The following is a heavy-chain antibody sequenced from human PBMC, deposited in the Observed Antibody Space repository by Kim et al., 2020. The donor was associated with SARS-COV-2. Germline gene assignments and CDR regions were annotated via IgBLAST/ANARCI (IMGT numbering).Heavy chain of an antibody. CDR3: AREGRHCSGTACYVFDY. Sequence: GGSLRLSCAASGFIFDTYAMHWVRQTPGKGLEYVSAISSNGADTYYADSVKGRFTISRDNSKNTLYLQMGSPRAEDMAVYYCAREGRHCSGTACYVFDYWGQGTLVTVSS. CDR1: GFIFDTYA. D-gene: IGHD2-2*01. J-gene: IGHJ4*02. CDR2: ISSNGADT. V-gene: IGHV3-64*02.